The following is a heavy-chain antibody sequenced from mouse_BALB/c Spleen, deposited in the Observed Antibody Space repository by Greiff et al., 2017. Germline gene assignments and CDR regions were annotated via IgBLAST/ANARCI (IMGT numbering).Heavy chain of an antibody. CDR2: ISNGGGST. V-gene: IGHV5-12-2*01. Sequence: EVQLVESGGGLVQPGGSLKLSCAASGFTFSSYTMSWVRQTPEKRLEWVAYISNGGGSTYYPDTVKGRFTISRDNAKNTLYLQMSSLKSEDTAMYYCARHYDYGGFAYWGQGTLVTVSA. CDR1: GFTFSSYT. J-gene: IGHJ3*01. D-gene: IGHD2-4*01. CDR3: ARHYDYGGFAY.